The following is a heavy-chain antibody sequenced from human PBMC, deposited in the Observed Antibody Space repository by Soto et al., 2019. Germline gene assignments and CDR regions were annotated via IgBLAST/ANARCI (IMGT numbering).Heavy chain of an antibody. D-gene: IGHD4-4*01. CDR2: INPSGGST. V-gene: IGHV1-46*01. Sequence: GASVKVSCKASGYTFSSYYMHWVRQAPGQGREWMGIINPSGGSTSYAQKFQGRVTMTRDTSTSTVYMELSSLRSEDTAVYYCAGEFDYILGLASEYYYYYGMDVWGQGTTVTVSS. J-gene: IGHJ6*02. CDR1: GYTFSSYY. CDR3: AGEFDYILGLASEYYYYYGMDV.